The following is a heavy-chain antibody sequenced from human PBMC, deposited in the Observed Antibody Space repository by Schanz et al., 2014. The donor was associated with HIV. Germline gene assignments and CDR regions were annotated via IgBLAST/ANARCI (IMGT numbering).Heavy chain of an antibody. CDR1: GYTFTTYF. V-gene: IGHV1-46*01. CDR3: ARDRGIRLLERFDY. D-gene: IGHD3-3*01. J-gene: IGHJ4*02. Sequence: VQLVQSGAEVKKPGASVTISCKASGYTFTTYFIHWVRQAPGQGLEWIGIINPRGGSTTFAQTFQGRVTMTRDTSTNTIYMELSSLRSEDTAIYFCARDRGIRLLERFDYWGQGTLVTISS. CDR2: INPRGGST.